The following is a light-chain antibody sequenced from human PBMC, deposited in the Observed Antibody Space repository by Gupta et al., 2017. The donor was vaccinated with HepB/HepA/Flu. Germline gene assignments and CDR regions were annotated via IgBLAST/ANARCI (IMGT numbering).Light chain of an antibody. Sequence: IQMTVSPSSPSAFVGDRVTISCQASQYIHGYLNWYQQKPGKGPDLLIFDASNLATGVPSRFSGSGSGTDFTLTISSLQPEDFARYYCQQYNDLPYTFGQGTQVEIK. V-gene: IGKV1-33*01. CDR3: QQYNDLPYT. CDR1: QYIHGY. J-gene: IGKJ2*01. CDR2: DAS.